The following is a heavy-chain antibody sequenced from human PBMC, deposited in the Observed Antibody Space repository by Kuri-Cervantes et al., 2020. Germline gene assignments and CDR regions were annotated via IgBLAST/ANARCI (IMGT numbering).Heavy chain of an antibody. Sequence: GESLKISFAASGFTFSSYAMHWVRQAPGKGLEWVAVISYDGSNKYYADSVKGRFTISRDNSKNTLYLQMNSLRAEDTAVYYCARSTLGYCSGGSCYALAYWGQGTLVTVSS. CDR2: ISYDGSNK. V-gene: IGHV3-30*14. CDR3: ARSTLGYCSGGSCYALAY. CDR1: GFTFSSYA. J-gene: IGHJ4*02. D-gene: IGHD2-15*01.